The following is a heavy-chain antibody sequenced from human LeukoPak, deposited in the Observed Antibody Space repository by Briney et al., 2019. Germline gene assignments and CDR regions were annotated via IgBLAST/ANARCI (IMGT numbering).Heavy chain of an antibody. CDR1: GASISSTTYS. D-gene: IGHD6-19*01. J-gene: IGHJ4*02. CDR2: FNYGETT. CDR3: AKLVVAGLSVDF. V-gene: IGHV4-39*01. Sequence: NSSETLSLTCTVSGASISSTTYSWGWIRQPPGGGLEWLGCFNYGETTYYNPSLKSRVTMSVDTSMNQFSLRLTSVTAADTAVYFCAKLVVAGLSVDFWGQGTLVAVSS.